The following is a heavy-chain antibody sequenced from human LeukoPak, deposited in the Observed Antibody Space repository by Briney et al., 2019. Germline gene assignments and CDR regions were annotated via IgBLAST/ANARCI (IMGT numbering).Heavy chain of an antibody. V-gene: IGHV3-21*06. D-gene: IGHD3-3*01. J-gene: IGHJ3*02. CDR2: ITSSSTYI. Sequence: GGSLRLSCAASGFTFSSYEMNWVRQAPGKGLEWVSSITSSSTYIYYADSVKGRFTVSRDNAKNSLYLQINSLRAEDTAVYYCARGEIPRISIFGVVGVIGFDIWGQGTMVTVSS. CDR3: ARGEIPRISIFGVVGVIGFDI. CDR1: GFTFSSYE.